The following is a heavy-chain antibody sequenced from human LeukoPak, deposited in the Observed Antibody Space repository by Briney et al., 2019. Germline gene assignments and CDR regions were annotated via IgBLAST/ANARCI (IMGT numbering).Heavy chain of an antibody. J-gene: IGHJ3*01. D-gene: IGHD3-22*01. V-gene: IGHV3-9*01. CDR2: INWDSDRI. Sequence: GGSLRLSCAASGFIFGDYGMYWVRQAPGKGLEWVSGINWDSDRIGYADSVKGRFTISRDNAKNSLYMQMNSVRAEDTALYYCARASYYYDTSCLGAFDVWGQGTTVVVSS. CDR3: ARASYYYDTSCLGAFDV. CDR1: GFIFGDYG.